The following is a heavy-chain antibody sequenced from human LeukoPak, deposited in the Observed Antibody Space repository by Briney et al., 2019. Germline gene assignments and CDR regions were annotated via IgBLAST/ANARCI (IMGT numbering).Heavy chain of an antibody. V-gene: IGHV3-21*01. J-gene: IGHJ4*02. CDR3: ARDYIDCGGDCFVDN. Sequence: GSLRLSCVASGFTFSSYSMNWVRQAPGKGLEWVSSISGSSSYIFYADSVKGRFTISRDNAKNSLYLQMNSLRAEDTAVYYCARDYIDCGGDCFVDNWGQGTLVTVSS. CDR2: ISGSSSYI. CDR1: GFTFSSYS. D-gene: IGHD2-21*02.